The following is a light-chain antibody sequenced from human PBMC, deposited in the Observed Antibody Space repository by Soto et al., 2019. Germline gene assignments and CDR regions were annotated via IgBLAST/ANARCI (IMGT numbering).Light chain of an antibody. CDR2: EVS. CDR3: SSFISSSTLEV. V-gene: IGLV2-14*01. CDR1: SSDVGDYNY. Sequence: QSALTQPASVSGSPGQSITISCAGTSSDVGDYNYVSWYQQHPGKAPKLMIYEVSNRPSGVSNRFSGSKSGNTASLTISGLQAEDEADYYCSSFISSSTLEVFGTGTKVTVL. J-gene: IGLJ1*01.